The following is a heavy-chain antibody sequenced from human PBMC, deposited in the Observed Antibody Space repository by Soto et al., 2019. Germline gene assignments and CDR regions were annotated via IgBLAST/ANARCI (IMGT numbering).Heavy chain of an antibody. D-gene: IGHD1-26*01. Sequence: SVKVSCKASAYTFNNYEIHWVRQATGQGLGWMGWMNPYSGNTGYAQKLQGSVSFTRDPSIATAYMELSSLNSEDTAVYYCARRKVGSGPHYFDYWGQGSLVTVSS. J-gene: IGHJ4*02. CDR2: MNPYSGNT. CDR1: AYTFNNYE. V-gene: IGHV1-8*01. CDR3: ARRKVGSGPHYFDY.